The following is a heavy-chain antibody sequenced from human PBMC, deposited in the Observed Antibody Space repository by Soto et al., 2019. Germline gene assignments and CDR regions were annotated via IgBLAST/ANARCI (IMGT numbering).Heavy chain of an antibody. V-gene: IGHV3-23*01. J-gene: IGHJ6*03. CDR2: ISGSGGST. Sequence: GGSLRLSCAASGFTFSSYAMSWVRQAPGKGLEWVSAISGSGGSTYYADSVKGRFTISRDNSKNTLYLQMNSLRAEDTAVYYCAKVSSFVPWYYMDVWGKGTTVTVSS. CDR3: AKVSSFVPWYYMDV. CDR1: GFTFSSYA.